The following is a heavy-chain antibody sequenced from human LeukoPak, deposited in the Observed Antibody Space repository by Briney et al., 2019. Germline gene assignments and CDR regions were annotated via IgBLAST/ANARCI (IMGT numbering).Heavy chain of an antibody. Sequence: PSETLSLTCTVSGASISSTTYYWGWIRQPPGKGLEWIGSIDYSGTTFYNPSLRSRVTISVDTSKNQFSLKLTSVTAADTALFYCVRHRNSGSVDDAFDIWGQGTMVTVSS. CDR1: GASISSTTYY. J-gene: IGHJ3*02. V-gene: IGHV4-39*01. CDR2: IDYSGTT. D-gene: IGHD1-14*01. CDR3: VRHRNSGSVDDAFDI.